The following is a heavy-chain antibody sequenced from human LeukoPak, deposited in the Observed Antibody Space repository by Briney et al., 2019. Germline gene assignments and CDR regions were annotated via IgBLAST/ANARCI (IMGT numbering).Heavy chain of an antibody. CDR2: VDSDGTTT. Sequence: PGGSLRLSCAASGFTLSNYWMHWVRQAPGEGLVWVSRVDSDGTTTNYADSVTGRFTTSRDNAKNTLYLQMNSLRAEDTALYYCTRVQAGRSGLMDVWGRGTTVTVSS. CDR3: TRVQAGRSGLMDV. V-gene: IGHV3-74*01. J-gene: IGHJ6*02. CDR1: GFTLSNYW. D-gene: IGHD2-8*02.